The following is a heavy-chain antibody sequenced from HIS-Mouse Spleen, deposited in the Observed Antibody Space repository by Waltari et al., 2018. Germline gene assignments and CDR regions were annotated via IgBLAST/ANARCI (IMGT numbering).Heavy chain of an antibody. J-gene: IGHJ3*02. Sequence: EVQLLESGGGLVQPGGSLRLSCAASGFTLSSYAMCCVHQAPGKGLEWVSAISRSGGSTYYADSVKGRFTISRDNSKNTLYLQMNSLRAEDTAVYYCAKDGGYGSGGYAFDIWGQGTMVTVSS. CDR1: GFTLSSYA. D-gene: IGHD3-10*01. CDR3: AKDGGYGSGGYAFDI. V-gene: IGHV3-23*01. CDR2: ISRSGGST.